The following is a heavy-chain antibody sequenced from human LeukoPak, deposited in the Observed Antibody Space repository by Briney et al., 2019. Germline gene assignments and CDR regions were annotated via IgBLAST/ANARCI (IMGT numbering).Heavy chain of an antibody. V-gene: IGHV3-23*01. CDR1: GFTFSSYA. D-gene: IGHD5-12*01. CDR3: AKDQYSGYDSPDY. J-gene: IGHJ4*02. Sequence: GGSLRLSCAASGFTFSSYAMSWVRQAPGKGLEWGSAISGSGDSTYYADSVKGRFTISRDNSKNTLYLQMNSLRAEDTAVYYCAKDQYSGYDSPDYWGQGTLVTVSS. CDR2: ISGSGDST.